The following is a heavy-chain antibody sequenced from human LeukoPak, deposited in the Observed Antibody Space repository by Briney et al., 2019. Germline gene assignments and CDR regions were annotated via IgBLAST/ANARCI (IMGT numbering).Heavy chain of an antibody. J-gene: IGHJ5*02. CDR2: IYYSGST. D-gene: IGHD3-22*01. V-gene: IGHV4-39*01. Sequence: PSETLSLTCTVSGGSISSSSYYWGWIRQPPGKGLEWIGSIYYSGSTYYNPSLKSRVTISVDTSKNQFSLKLSSVTAADTAVYYCARHGGDITMIVVVTNGNWFDPWGQGTLVTVSS. CDR3: ARHGGDITMIVVVTNGNWFDP. CDR1: GGSISSSSYY.